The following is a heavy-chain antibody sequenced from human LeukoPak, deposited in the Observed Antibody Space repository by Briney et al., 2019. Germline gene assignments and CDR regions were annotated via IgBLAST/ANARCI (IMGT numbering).Heavy chain of an antibody. CDR2: IYTSGST. Sequence: SETLSLTCTVSGGSISSGSYYWSWIRQPAGKGLEWIGRIYTSGSTNYNPSLKSRVTMSVDTSKNQFSLKLSSVTAADTAVYYCARGNWNDGGAAFDIWGQGTMVTVSS. V-gene: IGHV4-61*02. CDR3: ARGNWNDGGAAFDI. CDR1: GGSISSGSYY. J-gene: IGHJ3*02. D-gene: IGHD1-1*01.